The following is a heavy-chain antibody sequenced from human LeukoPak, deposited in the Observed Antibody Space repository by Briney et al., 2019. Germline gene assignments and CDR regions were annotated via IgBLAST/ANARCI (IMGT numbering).Heavy chain of an antibody. CDR2: ISLSSSAI. Sequence: GGSLRLSCAASGFTFSSYSMHWFRQAPGKGLEGVSYISLSSSAIYYADSVKGRFTISRDNSKNTLYLQMNSLRAEDTAVYYCARAYYYDSSGYPFDIWGQGTMVTVSS. CDR1: GFTFSSYS. V-gene: IGHV3-48*01. J-gene: IGHJ3*02. D-gene: IGHD3-22*01. CDR3: ARAYYYDSSGYPFDI.